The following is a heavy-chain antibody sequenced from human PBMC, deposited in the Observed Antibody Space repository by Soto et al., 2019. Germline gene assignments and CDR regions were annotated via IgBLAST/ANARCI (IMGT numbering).Heavy chain of an antibody. Sequence: QVQLVESGGGVVQPGRSLRLSCAASGLTFSNFGMHWVRQAPGKGLEWVAVIWNDGNDKYYADSVKGRFTISRDNSKNTMYLQLSSLRAEDTAVYYCARVPRPIGYCRGGSCYPDFWGQGTLVTVSS. CDR2: IWNDGNDK. J-gene: IGHJ4*02. V-gene: IGHV3-33*01. CDR1: GLTFSNFG. CDR3: ARVPRPIGYCRGGSCYPDF. D-gene: IGHD2-15*01.